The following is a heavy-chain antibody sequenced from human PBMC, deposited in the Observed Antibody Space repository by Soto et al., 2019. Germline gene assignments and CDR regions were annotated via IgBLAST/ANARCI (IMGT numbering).Heavy chain of an antibody. J-gene: IGHJ3*02. CDR2: IYYSGST. V-gene: IGHV4-61*01. CDR1: GGSVSSGSYY. Sequence: SETLSLTCTVSGGSVSSGSYYWSWIRQPPGKGLEWIGYIYYSGSTNYNPSLKSRVTISVDTSKNQFSLKLSSVTAADTAVYYCARDKVEGGSGAFDIWGQGTMVTVSS. D-gene: IGHD3-10*01. CDR3: ARDKVEGGSGAFDI.